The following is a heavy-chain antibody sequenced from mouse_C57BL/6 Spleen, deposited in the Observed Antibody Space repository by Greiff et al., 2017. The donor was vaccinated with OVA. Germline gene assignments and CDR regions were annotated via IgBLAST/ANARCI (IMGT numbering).Heavy chain of an antibody. CDR2: ISYDGSN. CDR3: AREEITTVVAPFDY. D-gene: IGHD1-1*01. CDR1: GYSITSGYY. J-gene: IGHJ2*01. Sequence: ESGPGLVKPSQSLSLTCSVTGYSITSGYYWNWIRQFPGNKLEWMGYISYDGSNNYNPSLKNRISITRDTSKNQFFLKLNSVTTEDTATYYCAREEITTVVAPFDYWGQGTTLTVSS. V-gene: IGHV3-6*01.